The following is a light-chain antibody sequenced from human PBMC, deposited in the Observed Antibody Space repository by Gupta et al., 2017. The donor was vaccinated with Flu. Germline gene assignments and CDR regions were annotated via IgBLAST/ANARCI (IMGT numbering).Light chain of an antibody. CDR2: GAS. CDR3: QQYNNGPPLRR. V-gene: IGKV3-15*01. J-gene: IGKJ2*01. Sequence: EIVMTQSPATLSVSSGERATLSCRASQSVSSNLAWYQQKPGQAPRLLIYGASTRATGIPARFSGSGSGTEFTLTISSLQSEDFAVYYCQQYNNGPPLRRFGQGTKLEIK. CDR1: QSVSSN.